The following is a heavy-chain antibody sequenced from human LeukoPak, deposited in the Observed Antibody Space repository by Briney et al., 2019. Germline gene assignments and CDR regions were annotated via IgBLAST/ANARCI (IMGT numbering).Heavy chain of an antibody. CDR3: ARDRFPARLVPAARGFDY. D-gene: IGHD2-2*01. CDR2: INPNSGGT. Sequence: GASVKVSCKASGYTFTGYYMHWVRQAPGQGLEWKGWINPNSGGTNYAQKFQGRVTMTRDTSISTAYMELSRLRSDDTAVYYCARDRFPARLVPAARGFDYWGQGTLVTVSS. CDR1: GYTFTGYY. V-gene: IGHV1-2*02. J-gene: IGHJ4*02.